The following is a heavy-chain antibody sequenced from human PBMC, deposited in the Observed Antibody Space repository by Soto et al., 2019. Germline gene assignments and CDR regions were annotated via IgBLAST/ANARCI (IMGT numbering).Heavy chain of an antibody. J-gene: IGHJ4*02. CDR1: GGSISSGGYS. D-gene: IGHD4-17*01. Sequence: QLQLQESGSGLVKPSQTLSLTCAVPGGSISSGGYSCNWIRQPPGKGLEWIGYIYHSGSTYYNPSLMSRVTISVDRSKNQFSLKLSSVTAADTAVYYCARGMTTVTTFDYWGQGTRVTVSS. V-gene: IGHV4-30-2*01. CDR2: IYHSGST. CDR3: ARGMTTVTTFDY.